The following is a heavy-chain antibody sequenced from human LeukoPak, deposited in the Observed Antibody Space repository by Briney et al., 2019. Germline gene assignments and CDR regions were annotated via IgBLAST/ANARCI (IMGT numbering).Heavy chain of an antibody. CDR2: IKADGSVG. J-gene: IGHJ1*01. D-gene: IGHD6-25*01. CDR1: GFTPSSYS. CDR3: AQNLVAAAGEH. Sequence: GGSLRLSCAASGFTPSSYSMTWVRQTPGKGLEWVANIKADGSVGYYVDSVRGRFIISRDNAGNSLYLQMNGLRVEDSAVYYWAQNLVAAAGEHWGQGTLRIVSS. V-gene: IGHV3-7*01.